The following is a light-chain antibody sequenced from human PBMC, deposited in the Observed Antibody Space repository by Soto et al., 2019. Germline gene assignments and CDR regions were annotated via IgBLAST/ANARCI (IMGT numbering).Light chain of an antibody. CDR1: QSVSSN. J-gene: IGKJ1*01. V-gene: IGKV3-15*01. CDR3: QHYNNWPPWT. Sequence: EIAMTQSPATLSVSPGERATLSCRASQSVSSNLAWYQQKPGQAPRLLIYGASTRATGIPARFSGSGSGTDFILTISRLQSEDFAVYYCQHYNNWPPWTFGQGTKVEIK. CDR2: GAS.